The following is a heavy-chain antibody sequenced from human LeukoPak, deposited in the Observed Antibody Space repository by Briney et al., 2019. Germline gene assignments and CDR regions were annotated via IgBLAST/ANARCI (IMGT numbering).Heavy chain of an antibody. V-gene: IGHV1-46*01. Sequence: GASVKVSCKASGYTFTSYSVHWVRQAPGQGHDWMGIINPSGGSTSYAQKFQGRVTMTRDTSTSTVYMQLSSLRSEDTAVYYCARAISPVAYYGMDVWGQGTTVTVS. CDR2: INPSGGST. D-gene: IGHD3-3*01. CDR1: GYTFTSYS. CDR3: ARAISPVAYYGMDV. J-gene: IGHJ6*02.